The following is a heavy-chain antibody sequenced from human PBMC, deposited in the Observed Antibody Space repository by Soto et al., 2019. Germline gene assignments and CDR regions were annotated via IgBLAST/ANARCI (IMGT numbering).Heavy chain of an antibody. CDR3: AKDPTLFDP. CDR1: GFTFSDYA. Sequence: WGSLRLSCKASGFTFSDYAMSWVRQAPGKGLEWLSYISGASGTIYYADSMQGRFTISRDNAKNSLYLQMNSLRAEDTAVYYCAKDPTLFDPWGQGTLVTVSS. CDR2: ISGASGTI. D-gene: IGHD4-17*01. V-gene: IGHV3-48*01. J-gene: IGHJ5*02.